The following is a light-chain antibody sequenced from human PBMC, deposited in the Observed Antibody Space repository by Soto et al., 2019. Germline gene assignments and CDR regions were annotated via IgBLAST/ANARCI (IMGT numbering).Light chain of an antibody. J-gene: IGKJ1*01. V-gene: IGKV2-28*01. CDR2: LGS. Sequence: DIVMTQSPLSLPVTPGEPASISCRSSQSLLHSNGYNYLDWYLQKPGQSPQLLIYLGSNRASGVPNRFSGSGSGTDFTLKISRVEAEDVGVYYCMQALQTLWTFGQGTKAEIK. CDR3: MQALQTLWT. CDR1: QSLLHSNGYNY.